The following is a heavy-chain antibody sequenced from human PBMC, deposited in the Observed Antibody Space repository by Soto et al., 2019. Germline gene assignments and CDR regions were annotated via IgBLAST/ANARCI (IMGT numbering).Heavy chain of an antibody. CDR1: GFTFTSHS. Sequence: GGSLRLSCAASGFTFTSHSMNWVRQAPGKGLQWVSSIGSSSSYIYYADSVKGRFTISRDNATNSLFLQMNSLRAEDTAVYYCARDGTDFWSGSYYHYGMDVWGQGTTVTVSS. J-gene: IGHJ6*02. V-gene: IGHV3-21*01. D-gene: IGHD3-3*01. CDR2: IGSSSSYI. CDR3: ARDGTDFWSGSYYHYGMDV.